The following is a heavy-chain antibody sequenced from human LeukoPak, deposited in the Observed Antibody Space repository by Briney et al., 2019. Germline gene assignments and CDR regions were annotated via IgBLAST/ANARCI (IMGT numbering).Heavy chain of an antibody. CDR2: TYYRSKWYN. D-gene: IGHD2-2*01. CDR1: GDSISSNSAA. Sequence: SQTLSLTCAISGDSISSNSAAWNWIRQATGRGLEWLGSTYYRSKWYNDYAGSVKNQITPHPETSKNQFSLQLNSVTPEDTAVYYCARRGRLRNDIVVVPAATPLDYWGQGTLVTVSS. V-gene: IGHV6-1*01. J-gene: IGHJ4*02. CDR3: ARRGRLRNDIVVVPAATPLDY.